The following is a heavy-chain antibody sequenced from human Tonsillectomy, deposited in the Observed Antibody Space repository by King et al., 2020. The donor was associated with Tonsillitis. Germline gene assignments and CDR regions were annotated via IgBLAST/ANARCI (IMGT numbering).Heavy chain of an antibody. D-gene: IGHD2-2*01. J-gene: IGHJ4*02. CDR2: IYHSGST. CDR3: ARGGRYCSSTSCYSFDC. Sequence: LQLQESGSGLVKPSETLSLTCAVSGGYISSGGYSWSWIRQPPGKGLEWIGYIYHSGSTYYNPSLKSRVTISVDRSKNQFSLKLSSVTAADTAVYYCARGGRYCSSTSCYSFDCWGPGTLVTVSS. V-gene: IGHV4-30-2*01. CDR1: GGYISSGGYS.